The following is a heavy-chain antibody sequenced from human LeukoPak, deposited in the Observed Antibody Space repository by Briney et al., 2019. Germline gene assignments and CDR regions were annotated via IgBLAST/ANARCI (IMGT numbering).Heavy chain of an antibody. V-gene: IGHV4-31*03. J-gene: IGHJ4*02. CDR3: ASLFSSGSYRWDFDY. D-gene: IGHD1-26*01. Sequence: PSQTLSLTCTVSGGSISSGGYYWSWIRQHPGKGLEWIGSIYYSGSTYYNPSLKSRVTISVDTSKNQFSLKLSSVTAADTAVYYCASLFSSGSYRWDFDYWGQGTLVTVSS. CDR1: GGSISSGGYY. CDR2: IYYSGST.